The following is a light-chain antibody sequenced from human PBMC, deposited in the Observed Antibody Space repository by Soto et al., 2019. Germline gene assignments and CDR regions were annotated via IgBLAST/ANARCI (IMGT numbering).Light chain of an antibody. CDR1: SSNIGAGYD. V-gene: IGLV1-40*01. CDR2: GNS. J-gene: IGLJ1*01. CDR3: QSYDSSLSAYV. Sequence: QSVLAQPPSVSVAPGQKVTISCTGSSSNIGAGYDLHWYQQLPGTAPKLLLYGNSNRPSGLPDRFSGSKSGTSASLAITGLQAEYEADYYCQSYDSSLSAYVFGSGTNVTVL.